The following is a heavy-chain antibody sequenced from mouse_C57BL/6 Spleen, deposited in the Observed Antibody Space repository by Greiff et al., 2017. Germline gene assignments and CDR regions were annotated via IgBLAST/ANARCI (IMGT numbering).Heavy chain of an antibody. J-gene: IGHJ1*03. Sequence: DVHLVESGGGLVKPGGSLKLSCAASGFTFSDYGMHWVRQAPEKGLEWVAYISSGSSTIYYADTVKGRITISRDNATNTLFLQMTSLRTEDTAMYYCARDDYYGSSYGYFDVWGTGTTVTVSS. D-gene: IGHD1-1*01. CDR2: ISSGSSTI. CDR3: ARDDYYGSSYGYFDV. CDR1: GFTFSDYG. V-gene: IGHV5-17*01.